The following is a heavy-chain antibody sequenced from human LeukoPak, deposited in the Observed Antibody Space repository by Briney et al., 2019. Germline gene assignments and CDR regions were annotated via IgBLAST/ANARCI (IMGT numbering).Heavy chain of an antibody. V-gene: IGHV4-39*07. Sequence: SETLSLTCAVSGGSISSSSYYWGWIRQPPGKGLEWIGSIYYSGSTYYNPSLKSRVTISVDTSKNQFSLQLNSVTAADTAVYYCARTLSSSWSNDAFDIWGQGTMVTVSS. CDR2: IYYSGST. J-gene: IGHJ3*02. CDR1: GGSISSSSYY. D-gene: IGHD6-13*01. CDR3: ARTLSSSWSNDAFDI.